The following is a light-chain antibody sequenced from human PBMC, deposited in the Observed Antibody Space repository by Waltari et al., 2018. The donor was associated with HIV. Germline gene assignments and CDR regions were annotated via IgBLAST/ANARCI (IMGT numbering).Light chain of an antibody. V-gene: IGLV2-11*01. CDR3: CSYAGSYPVV. CDR2: DVS. Sequence: QSALTQPRSVSGSPGQSVTISCTGTRSDVGVYNFVSWYQQPPGKAPKLMIYDVSKRPSGVPDRFSGSKSGNTASLTISGLQAEDEADYYCCSYAGSYPVVFGGGTKLTVL. J-gene: IGLJ2*01. CDR1: RSDVGVYNF.